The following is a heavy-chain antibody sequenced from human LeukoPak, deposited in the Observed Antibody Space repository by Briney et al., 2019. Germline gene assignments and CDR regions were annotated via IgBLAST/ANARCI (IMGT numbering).Heavy chain of an antibody. V-gene: IGHV3-21*01. CDR1: GFTFSSYR. CDR2: ISSSSSYI. Sequence: GGSLRLSCAASGFTFSSYRMNWVRQAPGKGLEWVSSISSSSSYIYYADSVKGRFTISRDNARNSLFLQMHSLRAEDTAVYYCARGAYNHAVDYWGQGTLVTVSS. J-gene: IGHJ4*02. D-gene: IGHD5-18*01. CDR3: ARGAYNHAVDY.